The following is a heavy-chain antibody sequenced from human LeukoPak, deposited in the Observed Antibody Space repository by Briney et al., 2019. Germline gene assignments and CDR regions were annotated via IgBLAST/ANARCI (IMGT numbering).Heavy chain of an antibody. D-gene: IGHD2/OR15-2a*01. J-gene: IGHJ4*02. Sequence: GGSLRLSCAASGFTFSSYAMSWVRQAPGKGLEWVSGISGSDGSTNYADSVKGRYTISRENSKNTLYLQMNSLRAEDTAVYYCAKDSAKKYDDYWGQGTLVTVSS. CDR3: AKDSAKKYDDY. V-gene: IGHV3-23*01. CDR1: GFTFSSYA. CDR2: ISGSDGST.